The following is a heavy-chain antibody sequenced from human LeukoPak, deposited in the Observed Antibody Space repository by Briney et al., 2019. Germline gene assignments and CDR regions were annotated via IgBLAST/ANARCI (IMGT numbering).Heavy chain of an antibody. CDR3: ARDRADGDYRYYFDH. CDR2: VYFSGTS. V-gene: IGHV4-39*07. D-gene: IGHD4-17*01. Sequence: PSETLSLTCTVSGASINSDSSSSSTYYWGWIRQPPGKGLEWIGNVYFSGTSFYNPSLKNRVTISIDTSENQFSLKLASVTAADTAVYYCARDRADGDYRYYFDHWGQGIVVTVSS. CDR1: GASINSDSSSSSTYY. J-gene: IGHJ4*02.